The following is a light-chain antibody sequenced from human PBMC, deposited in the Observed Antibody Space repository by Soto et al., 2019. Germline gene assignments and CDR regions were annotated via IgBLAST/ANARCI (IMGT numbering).Light chain of an antibody. Sequence: DIQMTQSPSTLSASVGDRVTITCRASQSIGTWLAWYQQKPGKAPNLLIYKASSLESGVPSRSSGGGSGTEFTLTISSLQPDDFATYYCQQYNSDSRTFGQGTKVEIK. CDR1: QSIGTW. CDR2: KAS. J-gene: IGKJ1*01. V-gene: IGKV1-5*03. CDR3: QQYNSDSRT.